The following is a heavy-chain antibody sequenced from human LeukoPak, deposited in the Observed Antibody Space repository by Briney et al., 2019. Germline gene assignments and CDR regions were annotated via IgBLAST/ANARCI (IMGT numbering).Heavy chain of an antibody. V-gene: IGHV1-24*01. J-gene: IGHJ6*03. D-gene: IGHD3-22*01. Sequence: ASVKVSCKVSGYTLTELSMHWVRQAPGKGLEWMGGFDPEDGETIYAQKFQGRVTMIEDTSTDTAYMELSSLRSEDTAVYYCATAPIDSSGYPNYYYYMDVWGKGTTVTVSS. CDR1: GYTLTELS. CDR2: FDPEDGET. CDR3: ATAPIDSSGYPNYYYYMDV.